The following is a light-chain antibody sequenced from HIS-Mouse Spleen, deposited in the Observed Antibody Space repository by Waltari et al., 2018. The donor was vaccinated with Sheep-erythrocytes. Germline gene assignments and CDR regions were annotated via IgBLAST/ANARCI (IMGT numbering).Light chain of an antibody. CDR2: LGS. V-gene: IGKV2-28*01. Sequence: DIVMTQSPLSLPVTPGEPASISCRSSQSLLHSNGYNNLDWYLPKPGQPPQILISLGSNRASGVPDRFSGSGSGTDFTLKISRVEAEDVGVYYCMQALQTPWTFGQGTKVEIK. CDR3: MQALQTPWT. J-gene: IGKJ1*01. CDR1: QSLLHSNGYNN.